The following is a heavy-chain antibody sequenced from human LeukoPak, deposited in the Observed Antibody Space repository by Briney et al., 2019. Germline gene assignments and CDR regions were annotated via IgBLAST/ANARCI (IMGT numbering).Heavy chain of an antibody. CDR2: ISGSGGST. CDR1: GFTFSSYA. CDR3: AKDARIAVAGTLFDY. J-gene: IGHJ4*02. Sequence: GGSLRLSCAASGFTFSSYAMSWVRQAPGKGLEWVSAISGSGGSTYYADSVKGRFTISRDNSKNTLYLQMDSLRAEDTAVYYWAKDARIAVAGTLFDYWGQGTLVTVSS. V-gene: IGHV3-23*01. D-gene: IGHD6-19*01.